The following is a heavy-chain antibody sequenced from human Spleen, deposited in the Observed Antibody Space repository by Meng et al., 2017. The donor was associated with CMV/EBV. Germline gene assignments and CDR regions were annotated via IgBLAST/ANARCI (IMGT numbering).Heavy chain of an antibody. Sequence: QVQLVQSGAEVKKPGASVKVSCKASGYTFTSYGISWVRQAPGQGLEWMGWISAYNGNTNYAQKLQGRVTITADESTSTAYMELSSLRSEDTAVYYCARGKDGYNRDYWGQGTLVTVSS. CDR2: ISAYNGNT. CDR3: ARGKDGYNRDY. CDR1: GYTFTSYG. D-gene: IGHD5-24*01. J-gene: IGHJ4*02. V-gene: IGHV1-18*01.